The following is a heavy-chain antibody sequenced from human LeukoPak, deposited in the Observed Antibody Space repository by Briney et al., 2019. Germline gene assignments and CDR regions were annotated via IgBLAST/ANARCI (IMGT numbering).Heavy chain of an antibody. CDR3: AREPRSSNYGQGAFDI. CDR2: IWNDGNNK. V-gene: IGHV3-33*01. D-gene: IGHD4-17*01. CDR1: GFAFSTYG. Sequence: PGGSLRLSCAASGFAFSTYGMHWVRQAPGKGLEWVAFIWNDGNNKYYPDSVKGRFTISRDNSKNTLYLQMNSLRAEDTAVYYCAREPRSSNYGQGAFDIWGQGTMVTVSS. J-gene: IGHJ3*02.